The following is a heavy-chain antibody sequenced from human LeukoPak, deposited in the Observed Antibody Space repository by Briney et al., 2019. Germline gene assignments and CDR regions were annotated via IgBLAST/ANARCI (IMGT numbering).Heavy chain of an antibody. CDR1: GGSISRYD. Sequence: SEPLSLTCTVSGGSISRYDWSWIRQPAGKGLECIGRMYTSGSTHYNPSLKIRVTISVDKSKNQFSLKLSSVTAADTAVYYCARDRDSTSSRFDYWGQGTLVTVSS. D-gene: IGHD6-6*01. CDR2: MYTSGST. J-gene: IGHJ4*02. V-gene: IGHV4-4*07. CDR3: ARDRDSTSSRFDY.